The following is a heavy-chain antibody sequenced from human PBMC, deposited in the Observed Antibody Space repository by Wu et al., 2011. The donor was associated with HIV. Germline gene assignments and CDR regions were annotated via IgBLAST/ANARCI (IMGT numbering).Heavy chain of an antibody. J-gene: IGHJ3*02. Sequence: VQLVQSRAEVKKPGESLKISCKGSGYGFTSYWIGWVRQMPGKGLEWMGIIYPGDSDTRYSPSFQGQVTISADESISTSYLQWTSLKSSDTAMYYCASPSGSPPXPAFXIWGQGTMVTVSS. CDR2: IYPGDSDT. CDR3: ASPSGSPPXPAFXI. CDR1: GYGFTSYW. D-gene: IGHD1-26*01. V-gene: IGHV5-51*01.